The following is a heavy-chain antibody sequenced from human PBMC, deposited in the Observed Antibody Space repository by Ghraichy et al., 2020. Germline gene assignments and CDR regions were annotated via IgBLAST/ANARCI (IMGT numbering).Heavy chain of an antibody. CDR1: GITVSSNY. D-gene: IGHD6-25*01. Sequence: GGSLRLSCAASGITVSSNYMSWVRQAPGKGLEWVSVMYKGGTTFHADSVKGRFTLSRHNSQNTLYLEMDSLRAEDMAIYYCASGSSIYYFDYWGQGTLVTVSS. CDR2: MYKGGTT. V-gene: IGHV3-53*04. J-gene: IGHJ4*02. CDR3: ASGSSIYYFDY.